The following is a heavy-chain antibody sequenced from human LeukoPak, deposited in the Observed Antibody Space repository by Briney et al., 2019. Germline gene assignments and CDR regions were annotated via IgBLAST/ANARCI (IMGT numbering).Heavy chain of an antibody. D-gene: IGHD3-10*01. CDR3: ASEVDYRGVTMNWFDP. Sequence: SETLSLTCTVSGASISSSSYYWGWIRQPPGKGLEWIGSIYYSGSTYYNPSLPSLKSRVTISVDTSKNQFSLKLSSVTAADTAVYYCASEVDYRGVTMNWFDPWGQGTLVIVSS. V-gene: IGHV4-39*01. CDR1: GASISSSSYY. J-gene: IGHJ5*02. CDR2: IYYSGST.